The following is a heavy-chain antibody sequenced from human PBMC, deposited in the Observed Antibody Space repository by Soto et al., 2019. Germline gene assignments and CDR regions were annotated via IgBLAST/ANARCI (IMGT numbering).Heavy chain of an antibody. J-gene: IGHJ6*03. V-gene: IGHV3-74*01. Sequence: EVQLVESGGGLVQPGGSLRLSCAASGFTFSNYWMYWVRQAPGEGLVWVSRINSDGSVSSYADYVKGRLTISRDNVKNTLYLQMDSLRAEDTAVYYCARGDCVGGTCYSLAGSFYYYMDVWGKGTTVTVFS. D-gene: IGHD2-15*01. CDR1: GFTFSNYW. CDR3: ARGDCVGGTCYSLAGSFYYYMDV. CDR2: INSDGSVS.